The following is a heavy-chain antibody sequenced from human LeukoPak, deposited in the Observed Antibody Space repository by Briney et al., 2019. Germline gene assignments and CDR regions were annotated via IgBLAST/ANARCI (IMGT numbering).Heavy chain of an antibody. D-gene: IGHD3-22*01. CDR2: IYHSGST. J-gene: IGHJ4*02. Sequence: TSETLSLTCTVSGGSISSSNWWSWVRQPPGKGLEWIGEIYHSGSTNYNPSLKSRVTISVDKSKNQFSLKLSSVTAADTAVYYCARGGYSPRGYFDYWGQGTLVTVSS. CDR3: ARGGYSPRGYFDY. CDR1: GGSISSSNW. V-gene: IGHV4-4*02.